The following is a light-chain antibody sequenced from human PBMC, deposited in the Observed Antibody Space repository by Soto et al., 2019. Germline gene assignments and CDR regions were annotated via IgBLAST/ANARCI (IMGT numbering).Light chain of an antibody. Sequence: EIMMTQSPVTLSVSPGERATLSCRAGQSVSNNLAWYQQKPGQAPRLLIYGASTRATGIPARFSGSGSGTDFTLTISSLQSEDFAVYFCQQYNNYLTFGQGTRLEIK. CDR1: QSVSNN. CDR3: QQYNNYLT. J-gene: IGKJ5*01. CDR2: GAS. V-gene: IGKV3-15*01.